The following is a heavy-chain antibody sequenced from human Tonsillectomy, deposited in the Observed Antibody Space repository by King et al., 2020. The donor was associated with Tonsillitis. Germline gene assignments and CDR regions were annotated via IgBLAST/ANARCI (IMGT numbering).Heavy chain of an antibody. CDR3: AGDWRCPNVNQCYSWFGP. CDR1: GFTFSQYW. J-gene: IGHJ5*02. CDR2: IKQDGSEK. D-gene: IGHD2-8*01. V-gene: IGHV3-7*01. Sequence: VQLVESGGGLVQPGGSLRLSCAASGFTFSQYWMSWVRQAPGKGLEWLANIKQDGSEKVYVDSVKGRFTITREKAKNSLYLQLNSRRVEDTAVYYCAGDWRCPNVNQCYSWFGPWGQGTPVTVSS.